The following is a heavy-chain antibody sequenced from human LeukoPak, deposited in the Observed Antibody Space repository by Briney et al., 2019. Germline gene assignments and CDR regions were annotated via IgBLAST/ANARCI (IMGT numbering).Heavy chain of an antibody. CDR3: ARGLVGYYAMDV. V-gene: IGHV3-48*03. CDR1: ECTFRSYE. CDR2: ISNSDTTI. J-gene: IGHJ6*02. Sequence: GGSLRLSCAASECTFRSYEMNWVRQAPGKGLEWISYISNSDTTIDYADSLNGRFTISIDNAKNSLYLQMNSLRVEDTAVYYCARGLVGYYAMDVWGQGTTVTVSS. D-gene: IGHD3-10*01.